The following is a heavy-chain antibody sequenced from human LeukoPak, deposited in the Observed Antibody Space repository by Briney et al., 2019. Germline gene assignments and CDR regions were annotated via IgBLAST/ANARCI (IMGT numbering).Heavy chain of an antibody. Sequence: GGSLRVSCTASGFTFGDYAMSWVRQAPGKGLEWVGFIRSKAYGGTTEYAASVKGRFTISRDDSKSIAYLQMNSLKTEDTAVYYCTRYVRYYYDSSGYIDYWGQGTLVTVSS. J-gene: IGHJ4*02. D-gene: IGHD3-22*01. V-gene: IGHV3-49*04. CDR2: IRSKAYGGTT. CDR1: GFTFGDYA. CDR3: TRYVRYYYDSSGYIDY.